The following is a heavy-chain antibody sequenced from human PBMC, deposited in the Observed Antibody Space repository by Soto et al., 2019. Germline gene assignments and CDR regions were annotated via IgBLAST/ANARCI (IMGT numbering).Heavy chain of an antibody. Sequence: QVQLVQSGAEVKKPGASVKVSCKASGYTLTGYYMHWVRQAPGQGVEWMGWINPNSGGTNYAQKFQGRVTITRDTSISTAYMELSRLRSDDAAVYYCARDVVVVNYYYYGMDVWGQGTTVTVSS. CDR1: GYTLTGYY. CDR3: ARDVVVVNYYYYGMDV. J-gene: IGHJ6*01. CDR2: INPNSGGT. D-gene: IGHD3-22*01. V-gene: IGHV1-2*02.